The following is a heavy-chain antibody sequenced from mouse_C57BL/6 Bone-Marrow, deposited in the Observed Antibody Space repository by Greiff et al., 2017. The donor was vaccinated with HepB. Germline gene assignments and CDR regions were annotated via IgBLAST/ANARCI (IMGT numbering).Heavy chain of an antibody. CDR3: ARAFYYYGSRAFDY. CDR1: GYTFTSYW. CDR2: IDPSDSYT. V-gene: IGHV1-59*01. J-gene: IGHJ2*01. D-gene: IGHD1-1*01. Sequence: VQLQQPGAELVRPGTSVKLSCKASGYTFTSYWMHWVKQRPGQGLEWIGVIDPSDSYTNYNQKFKGKATLTVDTSSSAAYMQLSSLTSEGSAVYYCARAFYYYGSRAFDYWGQGTTLTVSS.